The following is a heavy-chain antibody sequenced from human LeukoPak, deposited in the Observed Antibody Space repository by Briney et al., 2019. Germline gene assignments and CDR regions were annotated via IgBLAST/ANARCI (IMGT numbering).Heavy chain of an antibody. CDR2: ISGSGGDT. D-gene: IGHD6-19*01. V-gene: IGHV3-23*01. CDR1: GFTFRSYA. J-gene: IGHJ4*02. Sequence: GGSLRLSCAASGFTFRSYAIYGVRQAPGKGLEWVSGISGSGGDTYFADSVKGRFTISRDHSKNTVFLQMDSLRVEDTAVYYCAKTTAGYSSGRYPGWPIDYWGQGTLVTVSS. CDR3: AKTTAGYSSGRYPGWPIDY.